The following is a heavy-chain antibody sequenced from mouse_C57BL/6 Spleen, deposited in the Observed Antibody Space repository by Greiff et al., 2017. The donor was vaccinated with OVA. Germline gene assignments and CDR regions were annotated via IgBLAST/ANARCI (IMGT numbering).Heavy chain of an antibody. Sequence: VQLQQSGAELVKPGASVKLSCKASGYTFTSYWMQWVKQRPGQGLEWIGEIDPSDSYTNYNQKFKGKATLTVDTSSSTAYMQLSSLTSEDSAVYYCAIYYDYDAWFAYWGQGTLVTVSA. CDR1: GYTFTSYW. CDR3: AIYYDYDAWFAY. J-gene: IGHJ3*01. D-gene: IGHD2-4*01. CDR2: IDPSDSYT. V-gene: IGHV1-50*01.